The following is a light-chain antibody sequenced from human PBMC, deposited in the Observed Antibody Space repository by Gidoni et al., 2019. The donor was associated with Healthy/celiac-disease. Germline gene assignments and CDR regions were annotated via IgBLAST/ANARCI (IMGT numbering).Light chain of an antibody. J-gene: IGLJ3*02. CDR3: QVWDSSSDHWV. V-gene: IGLV3-21*02. CDR2: DDS. CDR1: NIGNKS. Sequence: SYVLTQPPSVSVAPGPTARITCGGNNIGNKSVHWYQQKPGQSPVLVVYDDSDRPSGIPDRFSGSNSGNTATLTISRVEAGDEADYYCQVWDSSSDHWVFGGGTKLTVL.